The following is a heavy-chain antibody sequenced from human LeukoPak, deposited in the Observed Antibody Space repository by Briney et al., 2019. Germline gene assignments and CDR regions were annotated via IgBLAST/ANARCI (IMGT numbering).Heavy chain of an antibody. D-gene: IGHD3-22*01. V-gene: IGHV3-23*01. CDR2: ISGSGGGT. J-gene: IGHJ4*02. Sequence: PGGSLRLSCAASGFTFSSYAMSWVRQAPGKGLEWVSAISGSGGGTYYADSVKGRFTVSRDNSKNTLYLQMNSLRADDTAVYYCAKDRRNSLSTGYYSFDYWGQGTLVTVSS. CDR3: AKDRRNSLSTGYYSFDY. CDR1: GFTFSSYA.